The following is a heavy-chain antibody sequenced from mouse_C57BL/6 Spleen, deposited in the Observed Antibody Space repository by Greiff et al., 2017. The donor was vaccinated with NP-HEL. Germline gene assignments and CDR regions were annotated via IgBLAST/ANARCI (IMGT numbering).Heavy chain of an antibody. J-gene: IGHJ4*01. Sequence: QVQLQQPGAELVRPGTSVKLSCKASGYTFTSYWMHWVKQRPGQGLEWIGVIDPSDSYTNYNQKFKGKATLTVDTSSSTAYMQLSSLTSEDSAVYYCARSYGSSYGYYAMDYWGQGTSVTVSS. CDR2: IDPSDSYT. CDR3: ARSYGSSYGYYAMDY. CDR1: GYTFTSYW. D-gene: IGHD1-1*01. V-gene: IGHV1-59*01.